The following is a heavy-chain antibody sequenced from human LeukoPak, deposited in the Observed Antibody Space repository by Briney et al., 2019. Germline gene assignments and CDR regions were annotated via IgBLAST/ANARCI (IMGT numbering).Heavy chain of an antibody. CDR3: ARGSGSSTGPDFDY. CDR1: GGSFSGYY. D-gene: IGHD2-2*01. Sequence: SETLSLTCAVYGGSFSGYYWSWIRQPPGKGLEWIGEINHSGSTNYNPSLKSRVTISVDTSKNQFSLKLSSVTAADTAVYYCARGSGSSTGPDFDYWGQGTLVTVSS. J-gene: IGHJ4*02. V-gene: IGHV4-34*01. CDR2: INHSGST.